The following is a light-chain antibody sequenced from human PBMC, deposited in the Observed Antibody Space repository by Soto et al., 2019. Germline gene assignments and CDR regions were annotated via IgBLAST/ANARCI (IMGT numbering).Light chain of an antibody. CDR3: QQYNDYLWT. Sequence: DIQMTQSPSTLSTSLGDRVSINCRASQRISAWLSCYQQKPGRAPRLLIYKASTVEIGVPSRFSGSGSGTEFTLTISSLQPDDVAIYYCQQYNDYLWTFGQGTKVDI. CDR1: QRISAW. J-gene: IGKJ1*01. CDR2: KAS. V-gene: IGKV1-5*03.